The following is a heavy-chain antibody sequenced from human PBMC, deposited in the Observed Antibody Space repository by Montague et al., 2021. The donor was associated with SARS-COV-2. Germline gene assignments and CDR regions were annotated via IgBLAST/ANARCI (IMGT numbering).Heavy chain of an antibody. Sequence: SETLSLTCSVSGGSITDRTYYWGCIRQPPGKGLEWIGAINYSGTTXYKPSLKSRVTISLDTAKNQFSLKMTSVTAADTAVYYCARHWGIAAAGNWGQGTLVTVSS. CDR3: ARHWGIAAAGN. CDR2: INYSGTT. J-gene: IGHJ4*02. CDR1: GGSITDRTYY. V-gene: IGHV4-39*01. D-gene: IGHD6-13*01.